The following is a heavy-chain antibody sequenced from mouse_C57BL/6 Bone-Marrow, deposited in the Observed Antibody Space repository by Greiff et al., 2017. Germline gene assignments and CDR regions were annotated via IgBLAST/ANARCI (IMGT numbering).Heavy chain of an antibody. CDR1: GFTFSDYG. J-gene: IGHJ1*03. CDR3: ARGDYGSSHWYFDV. Sequence: EVQVVESGGGLVQPGGSLKLSCAASGFTFSDYGMAWVRQAPRKGPEWVAFISNLAYSIYYADTVTGRFTISRENAKNTLYLEMSSLRSEDTAMYYCARGDYGSSHWYFDVWGTGTTVTVSS. V-gene: IGHV5-15*01. D-gene: IGHD1-1*01. CDR2: ISNLAYSI.